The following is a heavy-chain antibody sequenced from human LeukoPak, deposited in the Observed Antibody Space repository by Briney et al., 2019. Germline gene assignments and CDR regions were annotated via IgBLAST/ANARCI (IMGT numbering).Heavy chain of an antibody. Sequence: SETLSLTCTVSGGSIISSNYYWGWIRQPPGKGLEWIGSIYYSGSTYYNPSLKSRVTISVDTSQNQFSLKLSSVTAEDTAVYYCARRRIVATIDYWGQGTLVTVSS. V-gene: IGHV4-39*01. CDR3: ARRRIVATIDY. D-gene: IGHD5-12*01. CDR1: GGSIISSNYY. J-gene: IGHJ4*02. CDR2: IYYSGST.